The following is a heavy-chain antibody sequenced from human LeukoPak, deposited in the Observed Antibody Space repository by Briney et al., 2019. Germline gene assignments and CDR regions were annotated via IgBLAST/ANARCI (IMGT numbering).Heavy chain of an antibody. Sequence: GGSLRLSCAASRFTFSSYWMHWVRQAPGKGLVWVSHINSDGSSTSYADSVKGRFTISRDNAKNTPYLQMNSLRPEDTAVYYCARTTYYYGSGSYHYYYYYGMDVWGQGTTVTVSS. CDR2: INSDGSST. CDR1: RFTFSSYW. CDR3: ARTTYYYGSGSYHYYYYYGMDV. J-gene: IGHJ6*02. D-gene: IGHD3-10*01. V-gene: IGHV3-74*01.